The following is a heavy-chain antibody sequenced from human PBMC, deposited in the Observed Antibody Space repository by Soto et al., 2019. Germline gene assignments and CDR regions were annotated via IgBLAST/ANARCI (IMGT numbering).Heavy chain of an antibody. J-gene: IGHJ3*02. D-gene: IGHD5-12*01. CDR2: IYYSGST. V-gene: IGHV4-31*03. CDR3: ATLRDGYIPAHDAFDI. CDR1: GGSISSGGYY. Sequence: QVQLQESGPGLVKPSQTLSLTCTVSGGSISSGGYYWSWIRQHPGKGLEWIGYIYYSGSTYYNPSLKSRVTISVDTSKNQFSLKLSSVTAADTAVYYCATLRDGYIPAHDAFDIWGQGTMVTVSS.